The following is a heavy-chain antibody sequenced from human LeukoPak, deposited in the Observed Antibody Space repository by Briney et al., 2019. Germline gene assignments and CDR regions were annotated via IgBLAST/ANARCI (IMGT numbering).Heavy chain of an antibody. CDR2: IDPNSGGT. D-gene: IGHD6-13*01. CDR3: ARVPAHPRVSYSSSWYWLAVAGTRKIYYYYYMDV. CDR1: GYTFSGYY. V-gene: IGHV1-2*02. J-gene: IGHJ6*03. Sequence: ASVKVSCKASGYTFSGYYMHWVRQAPGQGLEWMRWIDPNSGGTNYAQKSQGRVTMTRDTSISTAYMELSRLRSDDTAVYYCARVPAHPRVSYSSSWYWLAVAGTRKIYYYYYMDVWGKGTTVTVSS.